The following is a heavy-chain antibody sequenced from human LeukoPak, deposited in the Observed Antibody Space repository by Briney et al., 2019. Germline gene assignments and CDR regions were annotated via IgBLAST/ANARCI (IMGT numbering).Heavy chain of an antibody. J-gene: IGHJ3*02. CDR2: IYYSGST. V-gene: IGHV4-59*12. CDR1: GGSISSYY. CDR3: ARGLSGYGAFDI. Sequence: SETLSLTCTVSGGSISSYYWSWIRQPPGKGLEWIGYIYYSGSTYYNPSLKSRVTISVDTSKNQFSLKLSSVTAADTAVYYCARGLSGYGAFDIWGQGTMVTVSS. D-gene: IGHD3-22*01.